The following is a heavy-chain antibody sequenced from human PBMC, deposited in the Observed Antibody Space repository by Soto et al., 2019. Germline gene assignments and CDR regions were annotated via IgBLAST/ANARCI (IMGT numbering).Heavy chain of an antibody. V-gene: IGHV3-23*01. CDR1: GFTFSSYA. CDR3: ASRGGSSSWYYYYYMDV. Sequence: PGGSLRLSCAASGFTFSSYAMSWVRQAPGKGLEWVSAISGSGGSTYYADSVKGRFTISRDNSKNTLYLQMNSLRAEDTAVYYCASRGGSSSWYYYYYMDVWGKGTKVTVSS. CDR2: ISGSGGST. J-gene: IGHJ6*03. D-gene: IGHD6-13*01.